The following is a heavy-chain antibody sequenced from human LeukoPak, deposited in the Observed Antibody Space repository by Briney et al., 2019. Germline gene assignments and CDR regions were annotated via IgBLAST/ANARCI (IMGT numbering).Heavy chain of an antibody. CDR1: GGSISSYY. V-gene: IGHV4-59*01. D-gene: IGHD3-16*01. CDR3: ERVYGYFDY. Sequence: PSETLSLTCTVSGGSISSYYWSWIRQPPGKGLEWIGYIYYSGSTNYNPSLKSRVTISVDTSKNQFSLKLSSVTAADTAVYYCERVYGYFDYWGQGTLVTVSS. CDR2: IYYSGST. J-gene: IGHJ4*02.